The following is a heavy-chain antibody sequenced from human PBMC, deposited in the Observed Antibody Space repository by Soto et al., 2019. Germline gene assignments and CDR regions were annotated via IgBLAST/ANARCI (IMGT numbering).Heavy chain of an antibody. CDR1: GGSVSSGSYH. Sequence: NPSETLSLTCTVSGGSVSSGSYHWSWIRQPPGKGLEWIGYIYYSGSTNYNPSLKSRVTISVDTSKNQFSLKLSSVTAADTAVYYCARAIAARSWFDPWGQGTLVTVSS. J-gene: IGHJ5*02. CDR2: IYYSGST. V-gene: IGHV4-61*01. CDR3: ARAIAARSWFDP. D-gene: IGHD6-6*01.